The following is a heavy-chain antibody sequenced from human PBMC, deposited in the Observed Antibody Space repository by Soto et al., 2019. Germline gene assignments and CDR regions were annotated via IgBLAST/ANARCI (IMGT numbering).Heavy chain of an antibody. J-gene: IGHJ4*02. D-gene: IGHD1-1*01. CDR2: ISGSGGSK. CDR3: AKDKGQLEFYFDY. CDR1: GFTFSSYA. Sequence: EVQLLESGGGLVQPGGSLRLSCAASGFTFSSYAMSWVRQAPGKGLEWVSAISGSGGSKHYADSVKGRFTISRDNSKHTLYLQMNSLRVDDTALYYCAKDKGQLEFYFDYWGQGTLVTVSS. V-gene: IGHV3-23*01.